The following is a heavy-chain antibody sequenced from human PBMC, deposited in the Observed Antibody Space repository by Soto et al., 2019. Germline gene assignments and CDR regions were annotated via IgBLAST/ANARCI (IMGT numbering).Heavy chain of an antibody. Sequence: ASVKVSCKASGYTFTGYYMHWVRQAPGQGLEWMGWINPNSGGTNYAQKFQGWVTMTRDTSISTAYMELSSLRSEDTAVYYCARGALGYCSSTSCYSAFDYWGQGTLVTVSS. CDR1: GYTFTGYY. D-gene: IGHD2-2*01. V-gene: IGHV1-2*04. CDR2: INPNSGGT. CDR3: ARGALGYCSSTSCYSAFDY. J-gene: IGHJ4*02.